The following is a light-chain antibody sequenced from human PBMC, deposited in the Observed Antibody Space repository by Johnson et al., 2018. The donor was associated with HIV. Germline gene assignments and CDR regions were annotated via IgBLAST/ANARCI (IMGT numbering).Light chain of an antibody. CDR3: GTWDSSLRGV. J-gene: IGLJ1*01. CDR1: SSNIGNNY. V-gene: IGLV1-51*02. Sequence: VLTQPPSVSAAPGQQVTISCSGSSSNIGNNYVSWYQQLPGTAPKLLIYENNKRPSGIPDRFSCSKSGTSATLGITGLQTGDEADYYCGTWDSSLRGVFGTGTKVTVL. CDR2: ENN.